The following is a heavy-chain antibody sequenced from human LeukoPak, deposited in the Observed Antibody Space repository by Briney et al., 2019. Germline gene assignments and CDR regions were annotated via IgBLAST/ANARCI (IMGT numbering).Heavy chain of an antibody. J-gene: IGHJ4*02. CDR1: GFTFSSYG. Sequence: PGGSLRLSCAASGFTFSSYGMHWVRQAPGKGLEWVAFIRYDGSNKYYADSVKGRFTISRDNSKNTLYLQMNSLRAEDTAVYYCPKRGTVHVVDTAMAGGLSFDYWGQGTPVTVSS. CDR3: PKRGTVHVVDTAMAGGLSFDY. CDR2: IRYDGSNK. V-gene: IGHV3-30*02. D-gene: IGHD5-18*01.